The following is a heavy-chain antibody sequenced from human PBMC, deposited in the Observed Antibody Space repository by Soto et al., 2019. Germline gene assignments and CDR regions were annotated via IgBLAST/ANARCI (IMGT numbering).Heavy chain of an antibody. Sequence: QVQLVESGGGVVQPGRSLRLSCAASGFTFSSYGMHWVRQAPGKGLEWVAVIWYDGSNKYYADSVKGRFTISRDNSKNXLYLQMNSLRAEDTAVYYCARDTRHYYDSSGYLGNWGQGTLVTVSS. J-gene: IGHJ4*02. CDR2: IWYDGSNK. V-gene: IGHV3-33*01. D-gene: IGHD3-22*01. CDR1: GFTFSSYG. CDR3: ARDTRHYYDSSGYLGN.